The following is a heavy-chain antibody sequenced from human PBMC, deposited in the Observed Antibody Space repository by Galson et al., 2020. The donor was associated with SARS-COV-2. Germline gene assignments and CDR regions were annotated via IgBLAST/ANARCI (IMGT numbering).Heavy chain of an antibody. CDR3: AVFISGLPY. Sequence: GTMRLSCVGSGFDVSNHTMTWVRQSPGKGMAWVSTIGNDGFLTYYPDSVKGRFTISRDSSRHTLYLHMDSLRAEDTAMYYCAVFISGLPYWGQGTLVTVSS. D-gene: IGHD3-10*01. CDR2: IGNDGFLT. J-gene: IGHJ4*02. CDR1: GFDVSNHT. V-gene: IGHV3-23*01.